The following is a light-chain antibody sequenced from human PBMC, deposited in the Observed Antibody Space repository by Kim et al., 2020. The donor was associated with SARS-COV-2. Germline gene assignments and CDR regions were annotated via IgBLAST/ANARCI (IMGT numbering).Light chain of an antibody. J-gene: IGLJ2*01. Sequence: GQSIAISCTGTTSDVGANNYVSWYQQYPGRAPNLILYELTKRPSGVPERFSGSKSGNTASLTVSGLQAEDEAHYYCSSYAGTNDVRFGGGTQLTVL. CDR3: SSYAGTNDVR. V-gene: IGLV2-8*01. CDR2: ELT. CDR1: TSDVGANNY.